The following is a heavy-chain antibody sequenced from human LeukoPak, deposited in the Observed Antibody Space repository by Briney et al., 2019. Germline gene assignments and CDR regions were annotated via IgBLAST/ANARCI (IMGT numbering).Heavy chain of an antibody. CDR2: IIPIFGTA. J-gene: IGHJ6*04. D-gene: IGHD2-2*01. CDR3: ATIRHLYCSSTSCYDAYYYYGMDV. CDR1: GGTFSSYA. V-gene: IGHV1-69*06. Sequence: GASVKVSCKASGGTFSSYAISWVRQAPGQGLEWMGGIIPIFGTANYAQKFQGRVAITADKSTSTAYMELRSLRSEDTAVYYCATIRHLYCSSTSCYDAYYYYGMDVWGKGTTVTVSS.